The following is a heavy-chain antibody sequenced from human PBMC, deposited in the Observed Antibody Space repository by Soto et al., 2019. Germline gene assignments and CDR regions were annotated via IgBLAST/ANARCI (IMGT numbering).Heavy chain of an antibody. D-gene: IGHD2-15*01. CDR3: ARRKGYCSGGSCSHGYFDL. J-gene: IGHJ2*01. Sequence: EVQLVESGGGLVKPGGSLRLSCAASGFTFSSYSMNWVRQAPGKGLEWVSSISSSSSYIYYADSVKGRFTISRDNDRNSLYLQMNRLRAEDTAVYYCARRKGYCSGGSCSHGYFDLWGRGTLVTVSS. CDR1: GFTFSSYS. V-gene: IGHV3-21*01. CDR2: ISSSSSYI.